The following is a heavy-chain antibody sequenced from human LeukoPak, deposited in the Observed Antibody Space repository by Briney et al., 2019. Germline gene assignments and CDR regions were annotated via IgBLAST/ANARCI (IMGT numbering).Heavy chain of an antibody. CDR2: IYYHGNT. CDR3: ARVEGVVRGLSPPSIKSRVYFDY. V-gene: IGHV4-59*01. J-gene: IGHJ4*02. CDR1: GGSINSFY. Sequence: SETLSLTCTVSGGSINSFYWSWIRQSPGKGLEWIGNIYYHGNTYYNPSLESRVTISIDTSKRQFPLKLTSVTAADTAVYYCARVEGVVRGLSPPSIKSRVYFDYWGQGALVTVSS. D-gene: IGHD3-10*01.